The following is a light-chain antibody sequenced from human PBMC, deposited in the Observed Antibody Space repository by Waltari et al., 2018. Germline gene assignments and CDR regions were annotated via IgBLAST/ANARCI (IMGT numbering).Light chain of an antibody. V-gene: IGKV4-1*01. CDR3: QQYYGTPFT. CDR1: QSLLYNSDNKNY. J-gene: IGKJ3*01. CDR2: WAS. Sequence: DIVMTQSPDSLAVSLGERVTINCKSSQSLLYNSDNKNYLAWYQRKVGQTPKLLISWASTRESGVPNRFNGSGSGTVVNLTISGLQAEDVAVYYCQQYYGTPFTFGPGTKLEIK.